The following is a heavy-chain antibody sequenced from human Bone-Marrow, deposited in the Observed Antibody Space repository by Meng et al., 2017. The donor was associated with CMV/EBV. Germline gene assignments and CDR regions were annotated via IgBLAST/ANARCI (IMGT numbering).Heavy chain of an antibody. CDR3: ARDTTHIVVLPAASSFDY. Sequence: GESLNISCAASGFTFSSYAMHWVRQAPGKGLEWVAVISYDGSNKYYADSVKGRFTISRDSSKNTLYLQMNSLRAEDTAVYYCARDTTHIVVLPAASSFDYWGQGTLVTVSS. CDR2: ISYDGSNK. J-gene: IGHJ4*02. CDR1: GFTFSSYA. V-gene: IGHV3-30*04. D-gene: IGHD2-2*01.